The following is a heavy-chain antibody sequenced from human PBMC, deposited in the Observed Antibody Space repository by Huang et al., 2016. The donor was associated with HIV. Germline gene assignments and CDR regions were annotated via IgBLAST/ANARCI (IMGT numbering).Heavy chain of an antibody. V-gene: IGHV5-51*01. J-gene: IGHJ3*02. D-gene: IGHD2-2*01. CDR1: GYTFNGYW. Sequence: EVQLVQSGAVVKKPGESLKISCKGSGYTFNGYWIGWVRQMPGKGLEWMGIIYPGDSDTTYRPSFQCQVTISADKSSSTAYLQWSGLKASDTAMYYCARQGVGDFVVEPTGLGAFDIWGQGTMVTVSS. CDR2: IYPGDSDT. CDR3: ARQGVGDFVVEPTGLGAFDI.